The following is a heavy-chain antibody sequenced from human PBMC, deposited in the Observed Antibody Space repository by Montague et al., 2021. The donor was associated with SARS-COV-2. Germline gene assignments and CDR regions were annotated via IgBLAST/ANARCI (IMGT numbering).Heavy chain of an antibody. CDR2: IYHTGST. CDR3: ARNRGWGSRGAGYIDL. V-gene: IGHV4-31*03. D-gene: IGHD7-27*01. J-gene: IGHJ2*01. CDR1: GGSISGDNYY. Sequence: TLSLTCTVSGGSISGDNYYWTWIRQHPGKGLEWIAYIYHTGSTYYNPSLQSRLRTSLDTSKNQFSLTLTSVTAADTAIYYCARNRGWGSRGAGYIDLWGRGTLVTVSS.